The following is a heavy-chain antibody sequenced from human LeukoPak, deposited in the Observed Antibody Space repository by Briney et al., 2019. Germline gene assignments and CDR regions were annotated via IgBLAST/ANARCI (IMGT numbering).Heavy chain of an antibody. D-gene: IGHD2-2*01. J-gene: IGHJ6*03. CDR3: AINAYCSSNSCWGNYYYYYMDV. Sequence: ASVKVSCKASGGTFITYAISWVRQAPGQGLEWMGGFDPEDGETIYAQKFQGRVTLTEDTSTDTAYMELSSLRSADTAMYYCAINAYCSSNSCWGNYYYYYMDVWGKGTTVTVSS. CDR1: GGTFITYA. CDR2: FDPEDGET. V-gene: IGHV1-24*01.